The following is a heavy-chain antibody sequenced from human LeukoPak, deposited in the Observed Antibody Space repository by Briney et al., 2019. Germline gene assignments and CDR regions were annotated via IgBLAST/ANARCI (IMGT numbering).Heavy chain of an antibody. D-gene: IGHD6-6*01. V-gene: IGHV3-74*01. CDR1: GFSFSGHW. CDR3: ARGPNSNWSGLDF. CDR2: ISPTGSTT. Sequence: PGGSLRPSCTASGFSFSGHWMHWARQLPGKGLVWVSRISPTGSTTSYADSVKGRFTVSRDNAKNTLYLQVNNLRAEDTAVYYCARGPNSNWSGLDFWGQGTLLTVSS. J-gene: IGHJ4*02.